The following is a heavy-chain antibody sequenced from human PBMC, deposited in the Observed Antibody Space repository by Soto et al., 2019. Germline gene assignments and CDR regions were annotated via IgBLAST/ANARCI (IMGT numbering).Heavy chain of an antibody. CDR2: ISYDGSNK. V-gene: IGHV3-30-3*01. J-gene: IGHJ6*02. Sequence: SLRLSCAASGFTFSSYAMHWVRQAPGKGLEWVAVISYDGSNKYYADSVKGRFTISRDNSKNTLYLQMNSLRAEDTAVYYCARSVAARYYYYGMDVWGQGTTVTVSS. D-gene: IGHD6-6*01. CDR1: GFTFSSYA. CDR3: ARSVAARYYYYGMDV.